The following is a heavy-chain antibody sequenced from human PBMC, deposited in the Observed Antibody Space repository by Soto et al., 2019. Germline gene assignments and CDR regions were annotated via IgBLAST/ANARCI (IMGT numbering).Heavy chain of an antibody. CDR1: GGTFSSYA. D-gene: IGHD2-15*01. V-gene: IGHV1-69*06. Sequence: GASVKVSCKASGGTFSSYAISWVRQAPGQGLEWMGGIIPIFGTANYAQKFQGRVTITADKSTSTAYMELSSLRSEDTAVYYCAGSGSGGTAAFDYWGQGTLVTV. CDR2: IIPIFGTA. J-gene: IGHJ4*02. CDR3: AGSGSGGTAAFDY.